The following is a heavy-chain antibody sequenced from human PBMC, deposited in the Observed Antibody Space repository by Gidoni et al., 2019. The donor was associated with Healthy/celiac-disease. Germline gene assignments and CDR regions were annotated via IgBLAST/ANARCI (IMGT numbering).Heavy chain of an antibody. J-gene: IGHJ4*02. D-gene: IGHD3-22*01. CDR1: GGPISSSNW. Sequence: QVQLQESGPGLVKPSGTLSRTCAVAGGPISSSNWWSWVRQPPGKGLDWIGEISHGGSTNYNPSLKSRVTISVDKSKNQFSLKLSSVPAADTAVYYCARRVYDSSGRALDYFDYWGQGTLVTVSS. V-gene: IGHV4-4*02. CDR3: ARRVYDSSGRALDYFDY. CDR2: ISHGGST.